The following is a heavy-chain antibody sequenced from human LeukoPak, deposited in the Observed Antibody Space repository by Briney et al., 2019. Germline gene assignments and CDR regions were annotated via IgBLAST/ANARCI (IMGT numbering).Heavy chain of an antibody. Sequence: GASVKVSCKASGYTFTGYYMLWVRQAPGQGLEWMGWINPNSGGTNYAQKFQGRVTMTRDTSISTAYMELSRLRSDDTAVYYCAFTLCGGDCYSFDYWGQGTLVTVSS. CDR2: INPNSGGT. CDR3: AFTLCGGDCYSFDY. CDR1: GYTFTGYY. V-gene: IGHV1-2*02. J-gene: IGHJ4*02. D-gene: IGHD2-21*02.